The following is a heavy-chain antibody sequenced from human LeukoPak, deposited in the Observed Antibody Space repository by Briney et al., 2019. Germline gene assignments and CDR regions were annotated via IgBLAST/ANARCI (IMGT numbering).Heavy chain of an antibody. CDR1: GYTFISYY. CDR2: INPSGGST. Sequence: ASVKVSCKASGYTFISYYMHWVRQAPGQGLEWMGIINPSGGSTSYAQKFQGRVTMTRDTSTSTVYMELSSLRSEDTAVYYCARDHRLYDSSGYHFDYWGQGTLVTVSS. CDR3: ARDHRLYDSSGYHFDY. D-gene: IGHD3-22*01. J-gene: IGHJ4*02. V-gene: IGHV1-46*01.